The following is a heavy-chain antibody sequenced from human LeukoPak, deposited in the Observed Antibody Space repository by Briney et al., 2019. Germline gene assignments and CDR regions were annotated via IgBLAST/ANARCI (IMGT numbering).Heavy chain of an antibody. V-gene: IGHV5-51*01. CDR1: GYKFTTYW. D-gene: IGHD4/OR15-4a*01. CDR3: VCRDYGSTWSDP. CDR2: IHPSDSTT. Sequence: GESLKFSCTGFGYKFTTYWIGWVRQMPGKGLEWMGIIHPSDSTTQYTSSFQGQVTISADKSSSTAYLQWDSLKASDTAIYYCVCRDYGSTWSDPWGQGTLVTVSS. J-gene: IGHJ5*02.